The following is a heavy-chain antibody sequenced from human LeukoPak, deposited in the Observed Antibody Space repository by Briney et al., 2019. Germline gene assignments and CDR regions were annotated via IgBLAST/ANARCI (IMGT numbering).Heavy chain of an antibody. CDR1: GGSFSGYY. D-gene: IGHD2-15*01. V-gene: IGHV4-34*01. Sequence: PSETLSLTCTVYGGSFSGYYWSWIRQPPGKGLEWIGEINHSGSTNYNPSLKSRVTISVDMSKNQFSLKLSSVTAADTAVYYCARHRYCSGGSCRNWFDPWGQGTLVTVSS. CDR3: ARHRYCSGGSCRNWFDP. CDR2: INHSGST. J-gene: IGHJ5*02.